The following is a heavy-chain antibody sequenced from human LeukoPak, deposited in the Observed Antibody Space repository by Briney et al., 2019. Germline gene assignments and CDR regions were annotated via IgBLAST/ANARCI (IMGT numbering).Heavy chain of an antibody. J-gene: IGHJ4*02. D-gene: IGHD3-10*01. Sequence: PSETLSLTCTVSGGSISSYYWSWIRQPPGKRLEWIGYIYYSGSTNYNPSLKSRVTISVDTSRNQFSLKLSSVTAAETAVYYCARVRGGYLDYWGQGTLVTVSS. V-gene: IGHV4-59*01. CDR3: ARVRGGYLDY. CDR1: GGSISSYY. CDR2: IYYSGST.